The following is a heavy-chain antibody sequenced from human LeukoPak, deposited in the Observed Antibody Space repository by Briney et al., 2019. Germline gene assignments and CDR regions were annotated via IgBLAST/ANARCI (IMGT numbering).Heavy chain of an antibody. CDR3: ASCSGGSCYDPWFDP. V-gene: IGHV1-8*01. CDR1: GYTFTSYD. Sequence: GASVKVSCKASGYTFTSYDINWVRQATGQGLEWMGWMNPNSGNTGYAQKFQGRVTMTRNTSISTAYMELSSLRSEDTAVYYCASCSGGSCYDPWFDPWGQETLVTVSS. CDR2: MNPNSGNT. J-gene: IGHJ5*02. D-gene: IGHD2-15*01.